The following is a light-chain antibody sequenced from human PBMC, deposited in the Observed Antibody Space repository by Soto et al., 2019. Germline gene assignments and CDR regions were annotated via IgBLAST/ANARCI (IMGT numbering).Light chain of an antibody. CDR2: DVN. V-gene: IGLV2-11*01. CDR1: SSDIGGYNY. CDR3: SSYTTIKTVV. Sequence: QSVLTQPRSVSGSPGQSVTIPCTGTSSDIGGYNYVSWYQQHPGKAPKVLIYDVNQRPSGVPDRFSGSKSGNTASLTISGLQAEDEADYHCSSYTTIKTVVFGGGTKLTVL. J-gene: IGLJ2*01.